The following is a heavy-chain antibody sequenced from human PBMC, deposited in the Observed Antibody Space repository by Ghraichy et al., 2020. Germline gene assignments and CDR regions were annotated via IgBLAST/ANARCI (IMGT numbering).Heavy chain of an antibody. CDR1: GGSISSYY. V-gene: IGHV4-59*01. CDR3: AREGDSTFDP. CDR2: IYYSGST. Sequence: ESLNISCTVSGGSISSYYWSWIRQPPGKGLEWIGYIYYSGSTNYNPSLKSRVTISVDTSKNQFSLKLSSVTAADTAVYYCAREGDSTFDPWGQGTLVTVSS. J-gene: IGHJ5*02. D-gene: IGHD1-26*01.